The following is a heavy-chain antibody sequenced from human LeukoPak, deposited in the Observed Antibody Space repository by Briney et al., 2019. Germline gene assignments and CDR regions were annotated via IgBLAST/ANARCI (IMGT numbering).Heavy chain of an antibody. D-gene: IGHD3-22*01. CDR2: ISAYNGNT. J-gene: IGHJ5*02. CDR1: GYTFTSYG. CDR3: ARDGVVVITTAWFDP. V-gene: IGHV1-18*01. Sequence: ASVKVSCKASGYTFTSYGISWVRQAPGQGLEWMGWISAYNGNTNYAQKLQGRVTMTTDTSTSTAYMELRSLRSDDTAVYYCARDGVVVITTAWFDPWGQGTLVTVSS.